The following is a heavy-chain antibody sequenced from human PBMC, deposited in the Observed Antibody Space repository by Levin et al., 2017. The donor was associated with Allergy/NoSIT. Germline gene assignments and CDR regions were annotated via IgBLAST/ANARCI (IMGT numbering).Heavy chain of an antibody. CDR1: GITVSTNY. CDR3: AREARDTYGYAVFDS. Sequence: GGSLRLSCAASGITVSTNYLSWVRQAPGKGLEWVSVFYAGGSTYYADSVRGRFTISRDNSKNRLYLQMSSLRAEDTAVYYCAREARDTYGYAVFDSWGQGTLVTVSS. D-gene: IGHD5-18*01. V-gene: IGHV3-53*01. J-gene: IGHJ4*02. CDR2: FYAGGST.